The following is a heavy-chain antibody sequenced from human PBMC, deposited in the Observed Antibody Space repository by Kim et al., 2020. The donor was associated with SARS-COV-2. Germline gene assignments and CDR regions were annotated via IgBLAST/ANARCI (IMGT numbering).Heavy chain of an antibody. Sequence: ASVKVSCKASGYTFTSYDINWVRQATGQGLEWMGWMNPNSGNTGYAQKFQGRVTMTRNTSISTAYMELSSLRSEDTAVYYCARVRSIAARRGFHYYYYGMDVWGQGTTVTVSS. V-gene: IGHV1-8*01. CDR2: MNPNSGNT. CDR3: ARVRSIAARRGFHYYYYGMDV. J-gene: IGHJ6*02. CDR1: GYTFTSYD. D-gene: IGHD6-6*01.